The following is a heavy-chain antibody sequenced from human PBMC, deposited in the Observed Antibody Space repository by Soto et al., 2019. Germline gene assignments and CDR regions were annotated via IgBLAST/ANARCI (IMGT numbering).Heavy chain of an antibody. J-gene: IGHJ4*02. CDR2: VSPEEAIT. Sequence: GGSLRLSCAASGFTFSYYEMHWVRQAPGKGLEWVAVVSPEEAITNYAESVKGRFTISRDNSKNTLYLQMNSLRPEDTAVYYCAKDQYGGNPGFDYWGQGTLVTVSS. CDR1: GFTFSYYE. V-gene: IGHV3-30-3*01. D-gene: IGHD2-15*01. CDR3: AKDQYGGNPGFDY.